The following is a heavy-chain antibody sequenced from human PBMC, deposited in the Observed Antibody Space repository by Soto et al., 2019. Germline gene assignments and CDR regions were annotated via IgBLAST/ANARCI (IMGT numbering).Heavy chain of an antibody. D-gene: IGHD3-22*01. CDR1: GYTFTNYG. Sequence: QVQLVQSGAEVKKPGASVKVSCKASGYTFTNYGVSWVRQAPGQGLEWMGWISAYNRNTNYAQKLQGRVTMTTDTSTSTAYMELRSLRSADTATYYCARDKGSSGPYYFDYWGQGTLVTVSS. J-gene: IGHJ4*02. CDR3: ARDKGSSGPYYFDY. CDR2: ISAYNRNT. V-gene: IGHV1-18*01.